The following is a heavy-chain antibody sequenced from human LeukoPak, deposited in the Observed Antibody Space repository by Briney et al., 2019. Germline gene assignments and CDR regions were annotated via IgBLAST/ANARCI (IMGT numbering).Heavy chain of an antibody. J-gene: IGHJ4*02. D-gene: IGHD3-22*01. V-gene: IGHV7-4-1*02. CDR2: INTNTGSP. CDR1: GYTFNTYP. CDR3: VRGVDTTGYFNY. Sequence: ASVTVSFKASGYTFNTYPINWVRQAPGQGLEWMGWINTNTGSPTYAQGLTGRFVFSLDTSVSTAFLQINSLKAEDTALHYCVRGVDTTGYFNYWGQGTLVTVSS.